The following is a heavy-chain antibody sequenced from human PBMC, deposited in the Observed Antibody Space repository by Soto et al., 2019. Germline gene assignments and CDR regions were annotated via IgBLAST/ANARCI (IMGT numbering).Heavy chain of an antibody. D-gene: IGHD6-19*01. J-gene: IGHJ6*02. Sequence: SETLSLTCAVYGGSFSGYYWSWIRQPPGQGLEWIGEINHSGSTNYNPSLKSRVTISVDTSKNQFSLKLSSVTAADTAVYYCARGIGRGWKKAAYYYSYYGMDVWGQGTTVTVS. V-gene: IGHV4-34*01. CDR2: INHSGST. CDR3: ARGIGRGWKKAAYYYSYYGMDV. CDR1: GGSFSGYY.